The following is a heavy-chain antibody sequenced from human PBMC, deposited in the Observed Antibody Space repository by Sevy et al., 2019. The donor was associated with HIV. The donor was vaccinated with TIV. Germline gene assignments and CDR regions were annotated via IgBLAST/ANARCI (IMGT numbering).Heavy chain of an antibody. J-gene: IGHJ4*02. D-gene: IGHD5-12*01. CDR1: GFTFSAYE. V-gene: IGHV3-48*03. Sequence: GGSLRLSCAASGFTFSAYEMNWVRWAPGKGLEWLSYISSGGDTIYYADSLEGRFTISRDNAKNSLYLQMKNLRGEDTALYYCTRAPPRGGYNPIEYWGQGTLVTVSS. CDR2: ISSGGDTI. CDR3: TRAPPRGGYNPIEY.